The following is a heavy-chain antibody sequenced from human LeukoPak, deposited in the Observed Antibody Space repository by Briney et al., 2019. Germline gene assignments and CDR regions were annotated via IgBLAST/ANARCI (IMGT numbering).Heavy chain of an antibody. Sequence: GGSLRLSCAASGFTFSTYAVNWVRQAPGKGLEWVSVIYSGGSTYYADSVKGRFTISRDNSKNTLYLQMNSLRAEDTAVYYCASSADHFDYWGQGTLVTVSS. CDR3: ASSADHFDY. V-gene: IGHV3-66*01. J-gene: IGHJ4*02. CDR1: GFTFSTYA. CDR2: IYSGGST.